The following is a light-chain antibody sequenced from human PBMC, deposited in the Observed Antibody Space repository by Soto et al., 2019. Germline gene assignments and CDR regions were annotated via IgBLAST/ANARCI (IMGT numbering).Light chain of an antibody. CDR1: QSVSSN. CDR3: QQYNNWPPGT. J-gene: IGKJ1*01. V-gene: IGKV3-15*01. CDR2: GAS. Sequence: EIVMTQSPATLSVSPGERATLSCRASQSVSSNLAWYQQKPGQAPRHLIYGASTRATGIPARFSGSGSGTEFTLTISSLQSEDFAVYYYQQYNNWPPGTFGQGTKVEIK.